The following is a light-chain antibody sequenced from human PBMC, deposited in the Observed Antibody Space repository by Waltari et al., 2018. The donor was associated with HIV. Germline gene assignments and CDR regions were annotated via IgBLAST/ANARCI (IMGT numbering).Light chain of an antibody. CDR1: TADILNHHS. CDR2: DAD. Sequence: QSALTQPASVSGSPGQTITISCSTSTADILNHHSISWFRHPPNEAPPPILLDADIRPSGSSFRFSGSKTDTTASLTISGLQFEDEGDYYCTSSMPGGALLFGGGTKVTVL. V-gene: IGLV2-14*01. CDR3: TSSMPGGALL. J-gene: IGLJ3*02.